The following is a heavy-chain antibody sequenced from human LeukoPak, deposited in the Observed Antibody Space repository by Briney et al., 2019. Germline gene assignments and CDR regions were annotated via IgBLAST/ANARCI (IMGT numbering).Heavy chain of an antibody. CDR3: ATDDYDSAVYSY. CDR2: IYTSGST. V-gene: IGHV4-4*07. Sequence: SETLSLTCTVSGGSIRSSYWSWFRQPAGKGLEWIGRIYTSGSTNYNPSLKSRDTMSLDTSKNHFSLNLRSVTAADTAVYFCATDDYDSAVYSYWGQGTLVTVSS. J-gene: IGHJ4*02. CDR1: GGSIRSSY. D-gene: IGHD3-22*01.